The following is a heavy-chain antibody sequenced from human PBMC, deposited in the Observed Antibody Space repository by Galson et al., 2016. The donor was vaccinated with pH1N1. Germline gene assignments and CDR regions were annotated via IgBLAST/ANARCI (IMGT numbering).Heavy chain of an antibody. J-gene: IGHJ5*02. V-gene: IGHV1-18*01. D-gene: IGHD3-16*01. Sequence: SVKVSCKASGYTFDMFGISWVLQAPGQGLQWMGWINPYDGNTNYAQKFQGRVTLTTDTSTSTAYLELRSLRSDDTAVYYCARDTKIEGVTTGWFDPWGQGTLVTVSS. CDR3: ARDTKIEGVTTGWFDP. CDR1: GYTFDMFG. CDR2: INPYDGNT.